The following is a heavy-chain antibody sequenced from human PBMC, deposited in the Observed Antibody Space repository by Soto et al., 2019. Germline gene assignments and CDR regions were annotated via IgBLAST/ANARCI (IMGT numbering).Heavy chain of an antibody. Sequence: QVQLQESGPGLVKPSETLSLTCTVSGGSISRYYWSWIRQSPGKGLEWIGYIYYSGTTNYNPSLKGRVPLSVASSRSQFSRKMTSVAAADMAVYYCARCPMDAQYLHYSRVDVWGTGTTVTVSS. D-gene: IGHD2-15*01. CDR2: IYYSGTT. CDR3: ARCPMDAQYLHYSRVDV. CDR1: GGSISRYY. J-gene: IGHJ6*04. V-gene: IGHV4-59*01.